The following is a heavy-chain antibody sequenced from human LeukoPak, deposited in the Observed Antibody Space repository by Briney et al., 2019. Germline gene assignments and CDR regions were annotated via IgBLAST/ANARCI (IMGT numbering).Heavy chain of an antibody. CDR1: ALSIDDYG. D-gene: IGHD6-13*01. CDR2: IDWSGGAI. V-gene: IGHV3-20*04. J-gene: IGHJ4*02. CDR3: ARDLSASWYSLAY. Sequence: GGSLRLSCVASALSIDDYGMSWVRQAPGKGLEWISGIDWSGGAISYSDSVKGRLTISRDNTKNSLYLQMTSLRVDDTAVYYCARDLSASWYSLAYWGQGTLVTVSS.